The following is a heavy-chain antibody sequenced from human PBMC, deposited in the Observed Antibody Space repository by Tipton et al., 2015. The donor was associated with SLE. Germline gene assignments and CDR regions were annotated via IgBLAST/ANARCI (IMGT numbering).Heavy chain of an antibody. Sequence: TLSLTCTVSGGSISSHYWSWIRQPPGKGLEWIGYIYYSGSTNYNPSLKSRVTMSVDTSKNQFSLKLSSVTAADTAVYYCARDLGGAAAFDYWGQGTLVTVSS. V-gene: IGHV4-59*11. J-gene: IGHJ4*02. CDR3: ARDLGGAAAFDY. CDR1: GGSISSHY. CDR2: IYYSGST. D-gene: IGHD6-13*01.